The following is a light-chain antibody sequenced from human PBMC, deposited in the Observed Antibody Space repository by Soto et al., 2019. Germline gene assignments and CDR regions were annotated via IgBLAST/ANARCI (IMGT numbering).Light chain of an antibody. CDR2: STS. J-gene: IGLJ3*02. V-gene: IGLV7-43*01. CDR1: TGEVTSSHY. Sequence: QAVVTQEPSLTVSQGGTVSLPCASNTGEVTSSHYANWFQQKPGQPPRALIYSTSNKHSWTPARISGSLLGGKAALTLSGVQPEDEADYYCLLFYGGPQPWVFGGGTKLTVL. CDR3: LLFYGGPQPWV.